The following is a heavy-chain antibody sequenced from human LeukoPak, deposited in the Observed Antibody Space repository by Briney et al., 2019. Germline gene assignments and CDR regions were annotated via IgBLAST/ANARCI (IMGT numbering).Heavy chain of an antibody. Sequence: SETLSLTCTVSGGSISSYYWSWIRQPPGKGLEWIGYIYYSGSTNYNPSLKSRVTISVDTSKNQFSLKPSSVTAADTAVYYCARGVVPAAIRTWDWFDPWGQGTLVTVSS. D-gene: IGHD2-2*02. J-gene: IGHJ5*02. CDR2: IYYSGST. CDR1: GGSISSYY. V-gene: IGHV4-59*01. CDR3: ARGVVPAAIRTWDWFDP.